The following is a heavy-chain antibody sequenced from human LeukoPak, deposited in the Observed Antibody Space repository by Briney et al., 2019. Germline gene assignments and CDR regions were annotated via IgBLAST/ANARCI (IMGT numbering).Heavy chain of an antibody. CDR1: GYTFTGYY. J-gene: IGHJ5*02. CDR3: ARVRVYSSSWESLGP. V-gene: IGHV1-2*02. CDR2: INPNSGGT. Sequence: ASVKVSCKASGYTFTGYYMHWVRQAPGQGLEWMGWINPNSGGTNYAQKFQGRVTMTRDTSISTAYMELSRLRSDDTAVYYCARVRVYSSSWESLGPWGQGTLVTVSS. D-gene: IGHD6-13*01.